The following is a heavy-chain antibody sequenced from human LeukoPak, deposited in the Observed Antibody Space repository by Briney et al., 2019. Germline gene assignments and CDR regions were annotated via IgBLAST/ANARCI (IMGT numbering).Heavy chain of an antibody. J-gene: IGHJ4*02. CDR3: ARVSWGNGDFY. CDR1: GFNFNTYS. Sequence: PGGSLRLSCAASGFNFNTYSMNWVRQAPGKGLEWVSYMSSSSNTIYYADSVKGRFTISRDNAKKSLYLQMHSLRAEDTAVYYCARVSWGNGDFYWGQGTLVTVSS. D-gene: IGHD2-21*02. CDR2: MSSSSNTI. V-gene: IGHV3-48*04.